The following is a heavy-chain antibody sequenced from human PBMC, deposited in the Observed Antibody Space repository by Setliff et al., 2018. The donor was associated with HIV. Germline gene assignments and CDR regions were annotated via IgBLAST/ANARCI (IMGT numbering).Heavy chain of an antibody. CDR2: ISSSSTYI. CDR3: AKDMEYDTSVYYHWYFDL. V-gene: IGHV3-21*01. D-gene: IGHD3-22*01. J-gene: IGHJ2*01. CDR1: GFTFSSYS. Sequence: GGSLRLSCAASGFTFSSYSMNWVRQAPGKGLEWVSSISSSSTYIYYRDSVKGRFTISRDNSKNTLHLQMNSLRAEDTALYYCAKDMEYDTSVYYHWYFDLWGRGALVTVSS.